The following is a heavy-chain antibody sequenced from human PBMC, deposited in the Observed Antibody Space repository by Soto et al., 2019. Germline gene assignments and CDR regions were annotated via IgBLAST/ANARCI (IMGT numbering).Heavy chain of an antibody. CDR2: IKSKSDGGAI. D-gene: IGHD1-26*01. CDR1: GFTFSNAW. V-gene: IGHV3-15*01. CDR3: ATGTVGAMSIGMDV. Sequence: EVQVEESGGGLVKPGGSLRLSCVASGFTFSNAWMTWVRQVPGKGLKWVGRIKSKSDGGAIDYAAPVKGRFVLSRDDSENTVYLQMNSLKTEDTAVYYCATGTVGAMSIGMDVWGQGTTVIVSS. J-gene: IGHJ6*02.